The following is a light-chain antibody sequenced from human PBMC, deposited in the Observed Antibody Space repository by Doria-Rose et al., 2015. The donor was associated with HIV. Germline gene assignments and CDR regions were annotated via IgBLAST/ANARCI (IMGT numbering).Light chain of an antibody. Sequence: EIVLTQSPGTLSLSPGERATLSCRASQSFSSTYLAWYQQKPGQAPSRLIYDGSTRATGIPDRCSASGSRTDFTLTINRLEPEDFALYYCHQYGTSWTFGQGTKVEI. V-gene: IGKV3-20*01. CDR2: DGS. CDR3: HQYGTSWT. J-gene: IGKJ1*01. CDR1: QSFSSTY.